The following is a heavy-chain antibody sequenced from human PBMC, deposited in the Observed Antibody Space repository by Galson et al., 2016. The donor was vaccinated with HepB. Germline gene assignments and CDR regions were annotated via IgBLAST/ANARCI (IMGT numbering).Heavy chain of an antibody. CDR3: ARDVYSTASPARYGMDV. V-gene: IGHV1-69*10. CDR1: GGSFNSFA. J-gene: IGHJ6*02. D-gene: IGHD6-6*01. CDR2: IIVLQGSG. Sequence: SVKVSCKASGGSFNSFAINWARQAPGKGLEWMGGIIVLQGSGNYAQNFQGRVTMTADTSTSTAYMELSSLRSEDTAVYYCARDVYSTASPARYGMDVWGQGTTVTVSS.